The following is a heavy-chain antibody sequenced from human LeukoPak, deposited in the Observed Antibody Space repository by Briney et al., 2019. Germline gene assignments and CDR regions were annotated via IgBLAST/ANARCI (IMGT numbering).Heavy chain of an antibody. Sequence: PGGSVRLSCAASGFILSNYWLHWVRQAPGKGLVWVSRINFDGSTTNYADSVKGRFTISRDNSKNTLSLQMITLRAEDTAVYYCAKDQEPVRFFDNWGQGTLVTVSS. CDR3: AKDQEPVRFFDN. CDR1: GFILSNYW. V-gene: IGHV3-74*01. J-gene: IGHJ4*02. CDR2: INFDGSTT.